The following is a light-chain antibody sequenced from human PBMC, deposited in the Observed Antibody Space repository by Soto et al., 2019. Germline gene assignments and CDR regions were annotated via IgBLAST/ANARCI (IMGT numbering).Light chain of an antibody. CDR1: QSVSNTY. J-gene: IGKJ4*01. CDR3: EGHSTCARR. Sequence: IEWMSKPRTGFLYGGEIDTLSCSASQSVSNTYLAWYQQKPGQAPRLLIYGASNRATGIPDRFSGSEYGTAYDLAMRSLHFGGFALPYYEGHSTCARRVGGGTKVDIK. V-gene: IGKV3-20*01. CDR2: GAS.